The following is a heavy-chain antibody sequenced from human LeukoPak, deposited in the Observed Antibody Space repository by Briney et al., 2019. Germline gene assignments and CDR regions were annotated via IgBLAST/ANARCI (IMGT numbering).Heavy chain of an antibody. CDR2: IYYSGST. CDR3: ARERVTTDIYYGMDV. CDR1: GGSISSGDYY. J-gene: IGHJ6*02. D-gene: IGHD4-17*01. V-gene: IGHV4-61*08. Sequence: SETLSLTCTVSGGSISSGDYYWSWIRQPPGKGLEWIGYIYYSGSTNYNPSLKSRVTISVDTSKNQFSLKLSSVTAADTAVYYCARERVTTDIYYGMDVWGQGTTVTVSS.